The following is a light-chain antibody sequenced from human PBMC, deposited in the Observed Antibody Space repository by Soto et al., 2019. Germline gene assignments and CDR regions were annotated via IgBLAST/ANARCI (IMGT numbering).Light chain of an antibody. J-gene: IGLJ1*01. Sequence: QSVLTQPPSVSGAPGQRVTISCTGSSSNIGAGYDVHWYQQLPGTAPKLLIYANTNRPSGVPGRFSGSKSGTSASLAITGLQAEDEAEYSCFSYSTSSSLYVFGSGTKLTVL. V-gene: IGLV1-40*01. CDR3: FSYSTSSSLYV. CDR2: ANT. CDR1: SSNIGAGYD.